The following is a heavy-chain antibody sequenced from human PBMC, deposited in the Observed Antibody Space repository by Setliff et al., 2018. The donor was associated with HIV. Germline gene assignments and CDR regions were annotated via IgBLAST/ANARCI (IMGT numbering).Heavy chain of an antibody. D-gene: IGHD3-16*01. CDR1: GGSTSNEY. CDR2: IYDSGSP. V-gene: IGHV4-59*12. J-gene: IGHJ5*01. CDR3: ARGGAVSADFDS. Sequence: SETLSLTCTVSGGSTSNEYWSWIRQPPGKGLEWIGYIYDSGSPKYNPSLKSRVTISIDTSKSQISLSLTSVTAADTAVYFCARGGAVSADFDSWGQGTLVTVSS.